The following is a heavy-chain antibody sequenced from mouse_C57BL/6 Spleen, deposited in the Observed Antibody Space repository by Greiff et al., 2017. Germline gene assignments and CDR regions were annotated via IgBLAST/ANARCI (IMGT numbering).Heavy chain of an antibody. D-gene: IGHD1-1*01. J-gene: IGHJ2*01. V-gene: IGHV5-4*01. CDR3: ARDPYYYGSSQGPFDY. Sequence: EVKLQESGGGLVKPGGSLKLSCAASGFTFSSYAMSWVRQTPEKRLEWVATISDGGSYTYYPDNVKGRFTISRDNAKNNLYLQMSHLKSEDTAMYYCARDPYYYGSSQGPFDYWGQGTTLTVSS. CDR1: GFTFSSYA. CDR2: ISDGGSYT.